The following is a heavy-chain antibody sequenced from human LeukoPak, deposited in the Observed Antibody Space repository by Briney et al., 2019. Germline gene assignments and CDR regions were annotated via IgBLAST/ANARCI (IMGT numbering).Heavy chain of an antibody. CDR1: GFTFSRYS. Sequence: PGGSLRLSCAASGFTFSRYSMNWVRQAPGKGLEWVSSISGSSIYKYYADSVKGRFTISRDNAKNSLYLQMNSLRAEDTAVYYCARVLHVLLRYGQDAFDIWGQGTMVTVSS. J-gene: IGHJ3*02. CDR2: ISGSSIYK. V-gene: IGHV3-21*01. CDR3: ARVLHVLLRYGQDAFDI. D-gene: IGHD3-22*01.